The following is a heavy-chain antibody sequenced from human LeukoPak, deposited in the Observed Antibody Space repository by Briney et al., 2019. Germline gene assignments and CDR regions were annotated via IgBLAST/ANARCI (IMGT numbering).Heavy chain of an antibody. CDR1: GFTFSSYS. J-gene: IGHJ6*03. CDR3: AREQLERRKGYYYYYMDV. CDR2: INWNGGST. D-gene: IGHD1-1*01. V-gene: IGHV3-20*04. Sequence: GGSLRLSCAASGFTFSSYSMNWVRQAPGKGLEWVSGINWNGGSTGYADSVKGRFTISRDNAKNSLYLQMNSLRAEDTALYYCAREQLERRKGYYYYYMDVWGKGTTVTVSS.